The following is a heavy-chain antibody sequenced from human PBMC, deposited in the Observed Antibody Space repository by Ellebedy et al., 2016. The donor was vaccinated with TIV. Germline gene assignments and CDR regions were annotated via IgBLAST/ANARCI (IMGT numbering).Heavy chain of an antibody. CDR2: IYYSGST. J-gene: IGHJ5*02. V-gene: IGHV4-31*03. D-gene: IGHD2-15*01. CDR3: ARSSGYCSGGSCYLNWFDP. CDR1: GGSISSGGYY. Sequence: SETLSLTXTVSGGSISSGGYYWSWIRQHPGKGLEWIGYIYYSGSTYYNPSLKSRVTISVDTSKNQFSLKLSSVTAADTAVYYCARSSGYCSGGSCYLNWFDPWGQGTLVTVSS.